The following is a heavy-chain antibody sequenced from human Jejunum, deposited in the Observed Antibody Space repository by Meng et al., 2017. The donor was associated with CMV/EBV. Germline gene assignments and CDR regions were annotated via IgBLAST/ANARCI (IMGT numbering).Heavy chain of an antibody. D-gene: IGHD2-2*01. CDR2: IYYSGTT. J-gene: IGHJ4*02. CDR3: ARIIRAGYCDSASCYGADY. CDR1: TNY. Sequence: TNYWSWIRKPQGKGLEWIGSIYYSGTTDYHPSLVSRVTMSLDTSKNQFSLKLSSVTTADTAVYYCARIIRAGYCDSASCYGADYWGQGTLVTVSS. V-gene: IGHV4-59*01.